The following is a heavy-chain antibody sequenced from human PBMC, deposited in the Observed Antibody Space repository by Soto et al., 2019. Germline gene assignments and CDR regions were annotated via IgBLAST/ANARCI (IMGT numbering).Heavy chain of an antibody. J-gene: IGHJ6*02. D-gene: IGHD3-10*01. Sequence: SETLSLTCTVSGGSISSSSYYWGWIRQPPGKGLEWIGSIYYSGSTYYNTSLKSRVTISVDTSKNQFSMKLSSVTAADKAVYYCACQRITFVRGVIMPYYYYCMDVWGQGTTVTVSS. CDR2: IYYSGST. CDR1: GGSISSSSYY. V-gene: IGHV4-39*01. CDR3: ACQRITFVRGVIMPYYYYCMDV.